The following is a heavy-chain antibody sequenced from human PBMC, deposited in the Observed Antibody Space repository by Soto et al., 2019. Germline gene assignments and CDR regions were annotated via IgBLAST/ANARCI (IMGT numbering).Heavy chain of an antibody. CDR2: INHSGST. CDR3: ARDKITGLFDY. D-gene: IGHD2-8*02. CDR1: GGSFSRYY. Sequence: SETLSLTCAVYGGSFSRYYWTWIRQSPGTGLEWIGEINHSGSTNYNPSLKSRVTISVDTSKNQFSLKLTSVTAADTAVYYCARDKITGLFDYWGQGTLVTVSS. V-gene: IGHV4-34*01. J-gene: IGHJ4*02.